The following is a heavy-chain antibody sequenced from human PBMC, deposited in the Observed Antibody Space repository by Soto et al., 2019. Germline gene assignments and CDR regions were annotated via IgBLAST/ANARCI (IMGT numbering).Heavy chain of an antibody. CDR3: ASSSLYGMDV. V-gene: IGHV4-30-4*08. J-gene: IGHJ6*01. CDR1: DRPISIGYYY. CDR2: IYYSENT. Sequence: PSETLSVTCFVFDRPISIGYYYRTWTRQPPGKGLERIGNIYYSENTYYNPSLKSLLIISIDTSKNQFSLKVGSVTAADTPLYYCASSSLYGMDVWGQGTTVTVSS.